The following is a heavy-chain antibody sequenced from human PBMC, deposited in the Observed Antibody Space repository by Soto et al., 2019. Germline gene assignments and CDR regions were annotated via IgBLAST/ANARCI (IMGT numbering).Heavy chain of an antibody. V-gene: IGHV4-31*03. D-gene: IGHD3-10*01. CDR3: ARRGSGSYIFDF. CDR2: IYFSGST. J-gene: IGHJ4*02. CDR1: GGSINSDGYY. Sequence: SETLSLTCSVSGGSINSDGYYWSWIRQHPGKGLEWIGYIYFSGSTYYSASLKSRVTISVDTSKNQFSLKLSSVTAADTAVYYCARRGSGSYIFDFWGQGIQVTVSS.